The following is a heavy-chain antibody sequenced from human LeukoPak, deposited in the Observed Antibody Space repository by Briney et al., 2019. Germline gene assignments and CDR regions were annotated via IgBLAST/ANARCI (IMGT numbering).Heavy chain of an antibody. Sequence: SETLSLTCAVYGGSFSGYYWSWIRQPPGKGLEWIGEINHSGSTNYNPSLKSRVTISVDTSKNQFSLKLSSVTAVDTAVYYCARGRIAAAAVGGKIDYWGQGTLVAVSS. V-gene: IGHV4-34*01. CDR1: GGSFSGYY. CDR2: INHSGST. D-gene: IGHD6-13*01. CDR3: ARGRIAAAAVGGKIDY. J-gene: IGHJ4*02.